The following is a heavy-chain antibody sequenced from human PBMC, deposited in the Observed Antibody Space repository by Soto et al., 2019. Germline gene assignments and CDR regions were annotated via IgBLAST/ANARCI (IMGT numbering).Heavy chain of an antibody. J-gene: IGHJ3*02. D-gene: IGHD6-13*01. CDR1: GFTVSSNY. CDR3: ARVIAAADDAFDI. CDR2: IYSGGST. Sequence: GESLKISCAASGFTVSSNYMSWVRQAPGKGLEWVSVIYSGGSTYYADSVKGRFTISRHNSKNTLYLQMNSLRAEDTAVYYCARVIAAADDAFDIWGQGTMVTVSS. V-gene: IGHV3-53*04.